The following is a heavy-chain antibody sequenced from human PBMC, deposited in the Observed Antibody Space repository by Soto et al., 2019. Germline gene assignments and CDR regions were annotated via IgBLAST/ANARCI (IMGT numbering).Heavy chain of an antibody. CDR2: IKSETDGGTT. CDR3: TTGMIGGY. CDR1: GFTFSNAW. V-gene: IGHV3-15*07. Sequence: EVQLVESGGGLVKPGGSLRLSCAASGFTFSNAWMNWVRQAPGKGLEWVGRIKSETDGGTTDYAAPVKGRFTISRDDSKNTLYLQMNSLKTEDTAVYYCTTGMIGGYWGQGTLVTVSS. J-gene: IGHJ4*02. D-gene: IGHD3-22*01.